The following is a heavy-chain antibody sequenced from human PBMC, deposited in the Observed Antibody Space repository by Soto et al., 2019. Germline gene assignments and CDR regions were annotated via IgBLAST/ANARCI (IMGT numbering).Heavy chain of an antibody. Sequence: GGSLRLSCAASGFTFSTYAMTWVRQAPGRGLEWVSTILHDETPFYTDSVKGRFTISRDNVRGTLYLQMNGLMVEDAAVYFCAKDLFPTSGQRFFFESWGQGSLVTVSS. CDR3: AKDLFPTSGQRFFFES. V-gene: IGHV3-23*01. J-gene: IGHJ4*02. CDR1: GFTFSTYA. D-gene: IGHD2-21*01. CDR2: ILHDETP.